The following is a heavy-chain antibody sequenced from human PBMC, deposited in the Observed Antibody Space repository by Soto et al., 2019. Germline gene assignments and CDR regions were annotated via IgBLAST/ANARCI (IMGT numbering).Heavy chain of an antibody. V-gene: IGHV1-69*01. D-gene: IGHD6-13*01. Sequence: QVQLVQSGAEVKKPGSSVKVSCKASGGTFSSYAISWVRQAPGQGLEWMGGIIPIFGTANYAQKFQGRVRITADESMSTAYMGLSSVRSEDTAVYYCARDLLRIAGAGKKLAVASPFDPWGQGTLVTVSS. CDR3: ARDLLRIAGAGKKLAVASPFDP. CDR2: IIPIFGTA. CDR1: GGTFSSYA. J-gene: IGHJ5*02.